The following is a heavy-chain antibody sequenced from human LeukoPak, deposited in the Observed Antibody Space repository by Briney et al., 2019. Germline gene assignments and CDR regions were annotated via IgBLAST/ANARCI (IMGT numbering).Heavy chain of an antibody. V-gene: IGHV3-30*04. Sequence: RGSLRLSCEASGFIFSSYAMHRVRQAPGKGLEWVAVISYDGSNKYYADSVKGRFTISRDNSKNTLYLQMNSLRAEDTAVYYCARGPVRVPTYYDYVWGSYPDYWGQGTLVTVSS. D-gene: IGHD3-16*02. CDR3: ARGPVRVPTYYDYVWGSYPDY. CDR2: ISYDGSNK. CDR1: GFIFSSYA. J-gene: IGHJ4*02.